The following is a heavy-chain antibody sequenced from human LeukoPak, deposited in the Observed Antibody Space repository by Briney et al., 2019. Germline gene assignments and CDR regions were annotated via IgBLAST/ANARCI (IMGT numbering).Heavy chain of an antibody. D-gene: IGHD3-9*01. CDR3: ARTGDVYDTLTGYSYFFDY. CDR2: IYYRETT. CDR1: ADSMRDHF. J-gene: IGHJ4*02. Sequence: SETLSLTCTVSADSMRDHFWSWIRQPPGKGLEWIGYIYYRETTNYNPSLKSRVTISIDKSKRQFSPRLNSVTASDTAVYYRARTGDVYDTLTGYSYFFDYWGQGTLVTVSS. V-gene: IGHV4-59*08.